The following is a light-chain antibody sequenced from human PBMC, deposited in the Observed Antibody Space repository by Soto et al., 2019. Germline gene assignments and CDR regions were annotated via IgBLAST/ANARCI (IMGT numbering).Light chain of an antibody. CDR1: TNDIGGYNS. CDR2: EVN. V-gene: IGLV2-14*01. Sequence: QSALTQPASVSWSPGQSITISCTGTTNDIGGYNSVSWYQQHPDKATKLMIYEVNNRPSGVSNRFSGSKSGNTASLTISGLQAEDEADYYCSSYRSGSTLLVFGGGTQLTVL. J-gene: IGLJ2*01. CDR3: SSYRSGSTLLV.